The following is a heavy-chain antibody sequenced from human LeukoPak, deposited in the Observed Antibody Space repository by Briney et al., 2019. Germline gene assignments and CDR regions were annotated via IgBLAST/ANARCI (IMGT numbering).Heavy chain of an antibody. Sequence: GGSLRLSCAASGFTFSNAWMSWVGQAPGKGLEWVGRIQSKTDGGTIEYAAPVKGRFSISRDDSKTTLLLQMNSLKTEDTGVYYCSTLMVRGILNIWGQGTLVTVSS. D-gene: IGHD3-10*01. CDR1: GFTFSNAW. J-gene: IGHJ4*02. V-gene: IGHV3-15*01. CDR3: STLMVRGILNI. CDR2: IQSKTDGGTI.